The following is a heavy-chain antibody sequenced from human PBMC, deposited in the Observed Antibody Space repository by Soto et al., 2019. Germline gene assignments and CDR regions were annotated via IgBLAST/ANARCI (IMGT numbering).Heavy chain of an antibody. D-gene: IGHD5-12*01. CDR1: GGSFSGYY. CDR3: ARTGYSGYYNYFDY. CDR2: INHSGST. J-gene: IGHJ4*02. Sequence: PSETLSLTCAVYGGSFSGYYWSWIRQPPGKGLEWIGEINHSGSTNYNPSLKSRVTISVDTSKNQFSLKLSSVTAADTAVYYCARTGYSGYYNYFDYWGQGTLVTVSS. V-gene: IGHV4-34*01.